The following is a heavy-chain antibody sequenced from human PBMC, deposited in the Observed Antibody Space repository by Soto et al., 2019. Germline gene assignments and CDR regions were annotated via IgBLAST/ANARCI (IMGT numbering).Heavy chain of an antibody. CDR1: GGSISSGGYS. CDR3: ATSNIGSYSGFDY. CDR2: SYHSGST. J-gene: IGHJ4*02. D-gene: IGHD1-26*01. Sequence: QLQLQESGSGLVKPSQTLALTCAVSGGSISSGGYSWSWLRQPPGKGLEWIGYSYHSGSTYYNPSLQSRVTISVDRSKNQFSLKLSSVTAADTAVYYCATSNIGSYSGFDYWGQGTLVTVSS. V-gene: IGHV4-30-2*01.